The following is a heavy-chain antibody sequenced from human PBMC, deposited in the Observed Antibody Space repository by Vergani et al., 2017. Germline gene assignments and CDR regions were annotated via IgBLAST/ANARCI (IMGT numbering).Heavy chain of an antibody. CDR3: AKEGGGYCSGGTCYPEY. D-gene: IGHD2-15*01. Sequence: QVQLVESGGGVVQPGGSLRLSCGASGFTFSNYGMHWVRQAPGKGLEWVTFIRYDGSNTYYADSVKGRFTISRDNSKNTLFLQMNSLRPEDTAVYYCAKEGGGYCSGGTCYPEYWGQGTLVIVSS. V-gene: IGHV3-30*02. J-gene: IGHJ4*02. CDR1: GFTFSNYG. CDR2: IRYDGSNT.